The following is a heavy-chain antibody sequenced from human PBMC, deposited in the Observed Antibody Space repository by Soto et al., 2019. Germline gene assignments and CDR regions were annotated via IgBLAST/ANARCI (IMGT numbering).Heavy chain of an antibody. D-gene: IGHD6-13*01. CDR3: ARDSIEATRRGERWVDP. J-gene: IGHJ5*02. Sequence: QVQLVESGGGVVQPGRSLRLSCAASGFTFSSYGMHWVRQAPGKGLEWVAVIWYGGSNKYYADSVKGRFTISRDNSKNTLYQQMNSLRAEDTAVYYCARDSIEATRRGERWVDPWGQGTLVTVSS. CDR2: IWYGGSNK. CDR1: GFTFSSYG. V-gene: IGHV3-33*01.